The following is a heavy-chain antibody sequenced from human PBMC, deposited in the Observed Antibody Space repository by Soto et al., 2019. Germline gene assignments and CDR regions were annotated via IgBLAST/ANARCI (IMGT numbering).Heavy chain of an antibody. D-gene: IGHD3-22*01. CDR1: GGSISSSNW. CDR2: IYHSGST. CDR3: ARGGYYIGRDFDY. J-gene: IGHJ4*02. Sequence: SLTCAVSGGSISSSNWWSWVRQPPGKGLEWIGEIYHSGSTNYNPSLKSRVTISVDKSKNQFSLKLSSVTAADTAVYYCARGGYYIGRDFDYWGQGTLVTVSS. V-gene: IGHV4-4*02.